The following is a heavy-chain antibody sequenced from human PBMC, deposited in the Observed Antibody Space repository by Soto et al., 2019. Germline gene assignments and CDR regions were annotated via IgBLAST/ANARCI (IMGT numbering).Heavy chain of an antibody. V-gene: IGHV4-61*01. D-gene: IGHD2-15*01. Sequence: QVQLQESGPGLVKPSETLSLTCTVSGASVSSDSYYWSWIRQPPGKGLEWIAYVYYSGSTNYNPSLKSRVTISPDTSKNQFSLKLRSVTAADTAVYYCARTMYCSGGSCYFGGFDYWGQGTLVTVSS. CDR2: VYYSGST. CDR1: GASVSSDSYY. J-gene: IGHJ4*02. CDR3: ARTMYCSGGSCYFGGFDY.